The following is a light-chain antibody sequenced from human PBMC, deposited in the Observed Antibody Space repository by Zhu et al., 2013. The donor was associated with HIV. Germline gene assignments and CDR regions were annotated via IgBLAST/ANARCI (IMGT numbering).Light chain of an antibody. V-gene: IGKV3-20*01. CDR1: QNIASIS. CDR3: QHYGSSPPIT. CDR2: ATS. Sequence: EIVLTQSPGTLSLSPGERATLSCRASQNIASISLAWYQQKPGQAPRLLISATSSRATGIPDRFSGSGSGTDFTLTISRLESEDFAVYYCQHYGSSPPITFGQGTRLEIK. J-gene: IGKJ5*01.